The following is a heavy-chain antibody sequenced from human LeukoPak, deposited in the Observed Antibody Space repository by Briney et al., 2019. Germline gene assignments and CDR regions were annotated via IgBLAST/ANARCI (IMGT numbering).Heavy chain of an antibody. CDR3: AKVSPPGRGYTGPQDV. V-gene: IGHV3-23*01. CDR1: GFTFSSYA. Sequence: GGSLRLSCAASGFTFSSYAMSWVRQAPGKGLEWVSAISGSGGSTYYADSVKGRFTISRDNSKNTLYLQMNSLRAEDTAVYYCAKVSPPGRGYTGPQDVWGQGTTVTVSS. J-gene: IGHJ6*02. D-gene: IGHD5-18*01. CDR2: ISGSGGST.